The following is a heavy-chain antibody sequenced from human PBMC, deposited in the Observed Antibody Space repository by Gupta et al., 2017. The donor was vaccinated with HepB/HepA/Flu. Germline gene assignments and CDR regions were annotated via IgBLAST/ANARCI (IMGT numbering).Heavy chain of an antibody. CDR3: ARGSARRDYYYGMDV. Sequence: QVQLVESGGGLVGLGRPLRLSWSGCGFTFRTYGLHWVRPAPGKGLEWVAAIWFDGTNKYYAESVKGRFTISRDNSKNTVYVQMNSLRAEDTAVYYCARGSARRDYYYGMDVWGQGTTVTVSS. CDR2: IWFDGTNK. D-gene: IGHD6-19*01. V-gene: IGHV3-33*01. CDR1: GFTFRTYG. J-gene: IGHJ6*02.